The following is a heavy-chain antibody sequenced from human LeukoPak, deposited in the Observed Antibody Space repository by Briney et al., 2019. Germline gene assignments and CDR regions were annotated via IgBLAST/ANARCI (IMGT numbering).Heavy chain of an antibody. CDR1: GGSISSYY. J-gene: IGHJ3*02. V-gene: IGHV4-34*01. CDR3: ASRGRRGAFDI. D-gene: IGHD3-10*01. Sequence: SETLSLTCTVSGGSISSYYWSWIRQPPGKGLEWIGEINHSGSTNYNPSLKSRVTISVDTSKNQFSLKLSSVTAADTAVYYCASRGRRGAFDIWGQGTMVTVSS. CDR2: INHSGST.